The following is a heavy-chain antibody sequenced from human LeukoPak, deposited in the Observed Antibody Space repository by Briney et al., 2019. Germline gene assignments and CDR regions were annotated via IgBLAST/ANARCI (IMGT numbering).Heavy chain of an antibody. V-gene: IGHV3-11*06. D-gene: IGHD3-22*01. Sequence: GGSLRLSCAASGFTFSDYYMSWIRQAPGKGLEWVSYIRTDSSYTNYADSVKGRFTISRDNSKNTLYLQMNSLRAEDTAVYYCARDLVGGWDDSSGYYYGYFDYWGQGTLVTVSS. CDR1: GFTFSDYY. J-gene: IGHJ4*02. CDR3: ARDLVGGWDDSSGYYYGYFDY. CDR2: IRTDSSYT.